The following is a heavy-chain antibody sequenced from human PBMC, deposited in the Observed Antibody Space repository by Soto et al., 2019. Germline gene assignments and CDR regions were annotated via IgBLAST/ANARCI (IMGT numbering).Heavy chain of an antibody. V-gene: IGHV1-18*01. J-gene: IGHJ4*02. CDR1: GYTFNSYG. Sequence: QVQLVQSGAEVKKPGASVKVSCKASGYTFNSYGISWVRQAPGQGLEWMGWISAYNGNTNYAEKPQRRVTMTTDTPTRTAYMELRSLRSDDTAVYYCGRDWGQQLADYSDYWGQGTLVTVSS. D-gene: IGHD6-13*01. CDR2: ISAYNGNT. CDR3: GRDWGQQLADYSDY.